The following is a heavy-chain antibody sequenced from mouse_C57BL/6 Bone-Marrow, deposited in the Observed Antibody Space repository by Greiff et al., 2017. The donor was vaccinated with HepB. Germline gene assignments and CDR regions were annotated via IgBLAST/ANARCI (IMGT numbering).Heavy chain of an antibody. V-gene: IGHV1-69*01. J-gene: IGHJ3*01. Sequence: QVQLQQPGAELVMPGASVKLSCKASGYTFTSYWMHWVKQRPGQGLEWIGEIDPSDSYTNYNQKFKGKSTLTVDKSSTTAYMQLSSLTSEDSAVYYCARAACFAYWGQMTLVTVSA. CDR3: ARAACFAY. CDR1: GYTFTSYW. CDR2: IDPSDSYT.